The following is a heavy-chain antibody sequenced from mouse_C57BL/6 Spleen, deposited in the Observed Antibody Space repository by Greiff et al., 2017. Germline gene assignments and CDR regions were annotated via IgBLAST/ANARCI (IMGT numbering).Heavy chain of an antibody. CDR3: ARGYYGGHCDV. D-gene: IGHD1-2*01. CDR1: GFKITDYY. J-gene: IGHJ1*03. V-gene: IGHV14-2*01. CDR2: IDPGSGEP. Sequence: EVQLQQSGAELVKPGASVKFSCTAPGFKITDYYMHWVKQRTEQGLEWIGRIDPGSGEPKYDPKFQGKATITADTSSNTAYLMLSSLTSEDTAVNYCARGYYGGHCDVWGTGTTVTVSS.